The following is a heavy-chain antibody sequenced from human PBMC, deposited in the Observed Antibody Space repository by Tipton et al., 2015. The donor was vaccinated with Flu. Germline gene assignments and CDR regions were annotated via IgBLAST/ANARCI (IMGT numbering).Heavy chain of an antibody. D-gene: IGHD2-21*01. CDR2: IWYDGSNK. V-gene: IGHV3-33*01. Sequence: SLRLSCAASGFTFSSYGMHWVRQAPGKGLEWVAVIWYDGSNKYYADSVKGRFTISRDNSKNTLYLQMNSLRAEDTAVYYCAYSLRRNDAFDIWGQGTMVTVSS. CDR3: AYSLRRNDAFDI. J-gene: IGHJ3*02. CDR1: GFTFSSYG.